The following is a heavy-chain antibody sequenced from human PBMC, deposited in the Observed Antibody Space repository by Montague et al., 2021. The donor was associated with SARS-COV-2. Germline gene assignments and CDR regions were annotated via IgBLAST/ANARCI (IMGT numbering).Heavy chain of an antibody. Sequence: WVRQAPGKGLEWIGSIYYSGSTYYNPSLKSRVTISVDTSKNQFSLKLSSVTAADTAVYYCARDPSRQPLLYPIGDYYYGMDVWGKGTTVTVSA. J-gene: IGHJ6*04. CDR3: ARDPSRQPLLYPIGDYYYGMDV. CDR2: IYYSGST. V-gene: IGHV4-39*07. D-gene: IGHD2-2*02.